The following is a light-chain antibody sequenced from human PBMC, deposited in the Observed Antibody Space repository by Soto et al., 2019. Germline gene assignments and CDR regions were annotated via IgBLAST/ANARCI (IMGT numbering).Light chain of an antibody. J-gene: IGLJ1*01. Sequence: QSVLAQPASVSGSPGQSITISCSGSSIDVGDNNYVSWYQHHPGKAPKLIIYDVSNRPSGVSNRFSGSSSDNTASLTISGLLPDDEADYYCSSYTTSSTPSYVFGTGTKLTVL. CDR3: SSYTTSSTPSYV. V-gene: IGLV2-14*03. CDR2: DVS. CDR1: SIDVGDNNY.